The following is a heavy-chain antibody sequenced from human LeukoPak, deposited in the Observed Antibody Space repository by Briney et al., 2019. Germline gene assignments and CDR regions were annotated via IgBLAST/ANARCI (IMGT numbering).Heavy chain of an antibody. V-gene: IGHV1-8*01. CDR1: GYTFTTYD. J-gene: IGHJ5*02. CDR2: MNCNSGNK. CDR3: ARGTEKSDGGSCGCAWSDP. Sequence: GGSVKVSCKASGYTFTTYDINWVRQATGQGLEWMGWMNCNSGNKDYAQKFQGRVTMNRNTSISTAYMALSSLRSEDWDVCYCARGTEKSDGGSCGCAWSDPWGQGTLVTVSS. D-gene: IGHD2-15*01.